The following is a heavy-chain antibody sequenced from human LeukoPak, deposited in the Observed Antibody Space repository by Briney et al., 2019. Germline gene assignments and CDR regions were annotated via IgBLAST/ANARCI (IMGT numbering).Heavy chain of an antibody. J-gene: IGHJ4*02. CDR1: GFTVSSNF. CDR3: ALGLVTDY. V-gene: IGHV3-66*01. Sequence: GGSLRLSCAASGFTVSSNFMSWVRQAPGKGLEWVSVIYSGGSTYYADSVKGRFTISRDNSKNTLYLQMNSLRVEDTAVYYCALGLVTDYSGQGTLVTASS. CDR2: IYSGGST. D-gene: IGHD3-9*01.